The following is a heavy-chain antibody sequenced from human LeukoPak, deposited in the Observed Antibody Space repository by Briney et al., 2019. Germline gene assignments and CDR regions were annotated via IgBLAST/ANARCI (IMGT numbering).Heavy chain of an antibody. D-gene: IGHD1-26*01. J-gene: IGHJ4*02. CDR2: IYYSGST. CDR1: GGSISSYY. CDR3: TRDPLAGATTGYFDY. V-gene: IGHV4-59*06. Sequence: PSETLSLTCTVSGGSISSYYWSWIRQHPGKGLEWIGYIYYSGSTYYNPSLKSRVTISVDTSKNQFSLRLSSVTAADTAVYYCTRDPLAGATTGYFDYWGQGTLVTVSS.